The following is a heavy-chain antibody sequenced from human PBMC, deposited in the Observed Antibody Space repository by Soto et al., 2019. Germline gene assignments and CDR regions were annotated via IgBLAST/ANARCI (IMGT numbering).Heavy chain of an antibody. V-gene: IGHV1-2*07. D-gene: IGHD2-21*01. CDR2: INPNSGGT. J-gene: IGHJ3*02. CDR1: GYTFTGYY. Sequence: QVQLVQSGAEVKKPGASVKVSCKASGYTFTGYYMHWVRQAPGQGLEWMGWINPNSGGTNYAHKFQWRVTMTRDTSRGNAYMQLSRIRYDEAAVYYCTSLCRGGAFDIWCQGRIVA. CDR3: TSLCRGGAFDI.